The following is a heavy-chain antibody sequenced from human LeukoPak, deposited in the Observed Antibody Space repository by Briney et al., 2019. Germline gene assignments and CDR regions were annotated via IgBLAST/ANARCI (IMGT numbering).Heavy chain of an antibody. Sequence: PGGSLRLSCAASGFTFGSYSMNWVRQAPGKGLEWVSYISSGGSSIYYADSVKGRFTISRDNAKNSLYLQMNSLRAEDTAVYYCARDTYGSGSYYNAPLDYWGQGTLVTVSS. CDR2: ISSGGSSI. CDR1: GFTFGSYS. V-gene: IGHV3-48*01. CDR3: ARDTYGSGSYYNAPLDY. J-gene: IGHJ4*02. D-gene: IGHD3-10*01.